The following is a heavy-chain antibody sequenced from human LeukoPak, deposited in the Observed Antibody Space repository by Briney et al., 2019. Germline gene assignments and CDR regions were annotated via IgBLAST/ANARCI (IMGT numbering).Heavy chain of an antibody. J-gene: IGHJ3*02. CDR1: GGSISSYY. Sequence: SETLSLTCTVSGGSISSYYWSWIRQPAGKGLEWIGRIYTSGSTNYNPSLKSRVTMSVDTSKNQFSLKLSSVTAADTAAYYCARASPYYDFWSGYSAFDIWGQGTMVTVSS. CDR3: ARASPYYDFWSGYSAFDI. D-gene: IGHD3-3*01. V-gene: IGHV4-4*07. CDR2: IYTSGST.